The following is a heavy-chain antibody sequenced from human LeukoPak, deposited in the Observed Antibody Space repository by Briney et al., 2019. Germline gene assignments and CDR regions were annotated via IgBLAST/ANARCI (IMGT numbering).Heavy chain of an antibody. CDR2: IWYDGSNK. J-gene: IGHJ4*02. D-gene: IGHD6-19*01. V-gene: IGHV3-33*01. Sequence: GGFLRLSCAASGFTFSRYGMPWVRQAPGKGLEWVAVIWYDGSNKYYADSVKGRFTISRDNSKNTLYLQMSSLRVEDTAVYYCATGKQWLTDYWGQGTLVTVSS. CDR3: ATGKQWLTDY. CDR1: GFTFSRYG.